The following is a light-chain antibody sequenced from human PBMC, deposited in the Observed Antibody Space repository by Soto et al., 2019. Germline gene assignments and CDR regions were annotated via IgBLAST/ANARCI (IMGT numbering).Light chain of an antibody. CDR2: RNN. CDR3: AAWDDSLSAVV. V-gene: IGLV1-47*01. CDR1: SSNIGSNY. J-gene: IGLJ2*01. Sequence: QSALTQPPSASGTPGQRVTISCSGSSSNIGSNYVYWYQQLPGTAPKLLIYRNNQRPSGVPDRFSGSKSGTSASLAISGLRSDDEADYYCAAWDDSLSAVVFGGGTKLTVL.